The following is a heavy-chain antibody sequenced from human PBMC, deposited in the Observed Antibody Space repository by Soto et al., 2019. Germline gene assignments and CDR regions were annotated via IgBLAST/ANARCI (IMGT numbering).Heavy chain of an antibody. Sequence: LSLTCGVSGVFIASDAYYWGWIRHHPGKGLEWIGYVSHRGNTYYNPSLKSRLTISLDTSKNQFYLHLTSVTAADTAVYYCARYRFTATWSKFDYWGQGTQVTVSS. CDR1: GVFIASDAYY. CDR2: VSHRGNT. J-gene: IGHJ4*02. D-gene: IGHD3-16*02. CDR3: ARYRFTATWSKFDY. V-gene: IGHV4-31*11.